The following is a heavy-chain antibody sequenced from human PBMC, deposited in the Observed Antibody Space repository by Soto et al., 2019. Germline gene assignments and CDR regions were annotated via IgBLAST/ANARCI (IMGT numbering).Heavy chain of an antibody. Sequence: QVQLQESGPGLVKPSETLSLTCTVSGGSVSSGSYYWSWIRQPPGKGLEWIGYIYYSGSTNYNPSLKSRVTISVDTSKNQFSLKLSSVTAADTAVYYCARDAPREPYYYYYGMDVWGQGTTVTVSS. V-gene: IGHV4-61*01. CDR2: IYYSGST. J-gene: IGHJ6*02. CDR3: ARDAPREPYYYYYGMDV. CDR1: GGSVSSGSYY.